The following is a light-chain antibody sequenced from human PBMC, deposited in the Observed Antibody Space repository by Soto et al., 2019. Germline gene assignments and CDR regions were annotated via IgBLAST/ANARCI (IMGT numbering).Light chain of an antibody. CDR2: SDN. CDR1: SSNIGTYR. Sequence: QSGLTQPPSASGTPGQRVTISCSGSSSNIGTYRVSWYQHFPGTAPRLLIYSDNQRPSGVPDRFSASKSGASASLAISGLQSEDEAYFYCAAWDDSLNGCVFGTGTQLTVL. CDR3: AAWDDSLNGCV. J-gene: IGLJ1*01. V-gene: IGLV1-44*01.